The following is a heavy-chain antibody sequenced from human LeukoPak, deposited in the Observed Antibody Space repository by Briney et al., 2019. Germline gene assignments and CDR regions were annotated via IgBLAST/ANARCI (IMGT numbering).Heavy chain of an antibody. CDR2: INHSGST. V-gene: IGHV4-34*01. Sequence: SETLSLTCAVYGGSFSGYYWSWIRQPPGKGLEWIGEINHSGSTNYNPSLKSRVTISVDTSKNQFSLKLSSVTAADTAVYYCARGQWKRSSGYYIRQPPGDYWGQGTLVTVSS. CDR3: ARGQWKRSSGYYIRQPPGDY. J-gene: IGHJ4*02. D-gene: IGHD3-22*01. CDR1: GGSFSGYY.